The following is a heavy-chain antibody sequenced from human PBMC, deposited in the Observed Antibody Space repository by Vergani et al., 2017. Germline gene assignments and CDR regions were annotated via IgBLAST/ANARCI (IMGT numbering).Heavy chain of an antibody. J-gene: IGHJ4*02. Sequence: QVQLVQSGAEVKKPGSSVKVSCKASGGTFSRHTISWVRQAPGQGLEWMGWINPNSGGTNYAQKFQGRVTMTRDTSISTAYMELSRLRSDDTAVYYCARGQWLPTLSFDYWGQGTLVTVSS. CDR3: ARGQWLPTLSFDY. D-gene: IGHD6-19*01. CDR2: INPNSGGT. V-gene: IGHV1-2*02. CDR1: GGTFSRHT.